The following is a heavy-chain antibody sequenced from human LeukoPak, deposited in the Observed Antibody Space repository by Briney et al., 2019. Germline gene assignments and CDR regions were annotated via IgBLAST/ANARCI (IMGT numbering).Heavy chain of an antibody. CDR3: ARGGAARLHFQN. CDR1: GGSISTYY. J-gene: IGHJ1*01. CDR2: TYHGGST. D-gene: IGHD6-6*01. Sequence: SETLSLTCTVSGGSISTYYWNWIRQPPGKGLEWIGYTYHGGSTNYNPSLQSRVTISVDTSKNQFSLNLNSVTAADTAVYYCARGGAARLHFQNWGQGTLVTVSS. V-gene: IGHV4-59*01.